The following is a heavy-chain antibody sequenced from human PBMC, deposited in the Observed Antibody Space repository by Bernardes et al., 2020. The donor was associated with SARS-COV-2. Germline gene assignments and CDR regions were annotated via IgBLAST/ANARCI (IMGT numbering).Heavy chain of an antibody. CDR2: ISAYNDNT. CDR3: AREDIGYCSGGSCQPFDY. D-gene: IGHD2-15*01. J-gene: IGHJ4*02. V-gene: IGHV1-18*01. CDR1: GYTFTSYG. Sequence: ASVKVSCKASGYTFTSYGITWVRQAPGQGLEWMGWISAYNDNTNYARRLQGRVTMTTDTSTSTAYMELRSLRSDDTAVYYCAREDIGYCSGGSCQPFDYWGQGTLVTVSS.